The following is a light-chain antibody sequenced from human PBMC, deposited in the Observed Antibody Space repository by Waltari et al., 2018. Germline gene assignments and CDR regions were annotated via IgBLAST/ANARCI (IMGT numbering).Light chain of an antibody. Sequence: TVRAIQGISSWLAWYQHKPGTAPQLLIYKASSLDSGVPSRFSGSGSGTEFTLTISSLQPDDFATYYCQQYNSYSPTFGQGTKVEIK. CDR3: QQYNSYSPT. CDR2: KAS. J-gene: IGKJ1*01. V-gene: IGKV1-5*03. CDR1: QGISSW.